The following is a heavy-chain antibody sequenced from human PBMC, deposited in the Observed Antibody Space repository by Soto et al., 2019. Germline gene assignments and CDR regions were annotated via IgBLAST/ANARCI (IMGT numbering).Heavy chain of an antibody. CDR2: IIPIFGTT. V-gene: IGHV1-69*12. CDR3: ARDGGRDGYFGNWLDP. CDR1: GGTFSNYA. D-gene: IGHD5-12*01. Sequence: QVQLVQSGAEVKKPGSSVMVSCKASGGTFSNYAISWLRQAPGQGLEWVGGIIPIFGTTNFAQKFQGRVTITADESTTTAYMELSGLRSEDTAVYYCARDGGRDGYFGNWLDPWGQGTLVTVSS. J-gene: IGHJ5*02.